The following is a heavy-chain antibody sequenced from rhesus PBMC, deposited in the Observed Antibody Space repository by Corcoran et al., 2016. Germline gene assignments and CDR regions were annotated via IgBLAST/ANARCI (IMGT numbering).Heavy chain of an antibody. V-gene: IGHV1-200*01. D-gene: IGHD4-23*01. CDR2: INPRNGNT. CDR1: GYTFTSYS. CDR3: ARGYSNYAFDS. Sequence: QVQLVQSGAEVKKPGASVKLSCKASGYTFTSYSINWVRQAPGQGLEWMEWINPRNGNTGYAQKFQGRVTMTRDTSTSTAYMELSSLRSEDTAVYYCARGYSNYAFDSWGQGVLVTVSS. J-gene: IGHJ4*01.